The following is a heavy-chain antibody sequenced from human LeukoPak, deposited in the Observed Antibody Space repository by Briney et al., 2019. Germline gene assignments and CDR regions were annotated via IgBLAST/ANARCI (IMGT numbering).Heavy chain of an antibody. J-gene: IGHJ4*02. V-gene: IGHV4-34*01. CDR1: GGSFSGYY. Sequence: PSETLSLTCAVYGGSFSGYYWSWIRQPPGKGLEWIGEINHSGSTNYNPSLKSRVTISVDTSKNQFSLKLSSVTAADTAVYYCARHAAHRNFDYWGQGTLVTVSS. D-gene: IGHD6-25*01. CDR2: INHSGST. CDR3: ARHAAHRNFDY.